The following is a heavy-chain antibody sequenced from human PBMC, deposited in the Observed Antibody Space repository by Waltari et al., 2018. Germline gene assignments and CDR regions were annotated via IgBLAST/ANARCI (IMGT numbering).Heavy chain of an antibody. Sequence: QVQLVESGGGVVQPGRSLRLSCAVSGFNFSIYGMHWVRQAQGKGLEWVAIISYDGNNEYYAASVRGRVTISRDNSKNTLDLQMNSLTSEDTAVYYCARDFDPGMDVWGQGTTVTVSS. J-gene: IGHJ6*02. D-gene: IGHD3-9*01. CDR2: ISYDGNNE. CDR3: ARDFDPGMDV. V-gene: IGHV3-30*03. CDR1: GFNFSIYG.